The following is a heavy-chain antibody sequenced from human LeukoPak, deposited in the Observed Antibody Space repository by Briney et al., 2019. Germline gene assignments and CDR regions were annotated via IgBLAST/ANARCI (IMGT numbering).Heavy chain of an antibody. CDR1: GFTIDDYA. CDR3: AKDIASSGIGGYYFDY. CDR2: LSWNSGSI. V-gene: IGHV3-9*01. D-gene: IGHD3-22*01. J-gene: IGHJ4*02. Sequence: GGSLRLSCAASGFTIDDYAMHWVRQAPGKGLEWVSGLSWNSGSIGYADSVKGRFTISRDNAKNSLYLQMNSLRAEDTALYYCAKDIASSGIGGYYFDYWGQGTLVTVSS.